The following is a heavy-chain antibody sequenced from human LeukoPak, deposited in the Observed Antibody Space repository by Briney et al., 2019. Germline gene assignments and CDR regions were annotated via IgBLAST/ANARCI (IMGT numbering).Heavy chain of an antibody. CDR3: TRVRYSWNDYYYYGMDV. D-gene: IGHD1-20*01. J-gene: IGHJ6*02. CDR2: IRSKAYGGTT. V-gene: IGHV3-49*04. Sequence: PGGSLRLSCTASGFTFGDYAMSWVRQAPGKGLEWVGFIRSKAYGGTTEYAASVKGRFTISRDDSKSIAYLQMNSLKTEDTAVYYCTRVRYSWNDYYYYGMDVWGQGTTVTVSS. CDR1: GFTFGDYA.